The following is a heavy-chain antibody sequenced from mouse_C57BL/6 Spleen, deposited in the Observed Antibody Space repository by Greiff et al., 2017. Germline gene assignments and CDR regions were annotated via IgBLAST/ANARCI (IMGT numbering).Heavy chain of an antibody. CDR2: INPNNGGT. V-gene: IGHV1-22*01. CDR1: GYTFTDYN. Sequence: EVQLQQSGPELVKPGASVKMSCKASGYTFTDYNMHWVKQRPGKGLEWIGYINPNNGGTSYNQKFKGKATLTVNKSSSTAYMELRSLTSEDSAVYYCARTSSGRYYYAMDYWGQGTSVTVSS. D-gene: IGHD3-2*02. CDR3: ARTSSGRYYYAMDY. J-gene: IGHJ4*01.